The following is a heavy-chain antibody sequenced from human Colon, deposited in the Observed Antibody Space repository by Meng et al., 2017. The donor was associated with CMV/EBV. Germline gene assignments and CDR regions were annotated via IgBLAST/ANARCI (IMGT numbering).Heavy chain of an antibody. CDR2: LNPNSGDT. CDR1: GYPFTGYF. J-gene: IGHJ4*02. CDR3: ATISGGDFDF. D-gene: IGHD3-10*01. V-gene: IGHV1-2*02. Sequence: VALVQSGAEVKKPGASVKVSCKTSGYPFTGYFMFWVRQAPGQGLEWMGSLNPNSGDTNSAQKFHGRLTMTRDTSIHTAYMELGSLRSDDTAVYYCATISGGDFDFWGQGTLVTVSS.